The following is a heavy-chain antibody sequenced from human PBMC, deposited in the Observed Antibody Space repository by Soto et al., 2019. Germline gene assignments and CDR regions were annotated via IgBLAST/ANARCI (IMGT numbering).Heavy chain of an antibody. V-gene: IGHV3-74*01. CDR2: INMDGTKT. CDR1: EFTFIEYW. CDR3: ARDYYYDSRSSSVNWFDP. Sequence: PGGSLRLSCVASEFTFIEYWMHWVRQGPGKGLVWVSRINMDGTKTAYADSVKGRFTVSRDNANNTLYLQMNSLGVEDTAVYYCARDYYYDSRSSSVNWFDPWGQGNLVTVSS. D-gene: IGHD3-22*01. J-gene: IGHJ5*02.